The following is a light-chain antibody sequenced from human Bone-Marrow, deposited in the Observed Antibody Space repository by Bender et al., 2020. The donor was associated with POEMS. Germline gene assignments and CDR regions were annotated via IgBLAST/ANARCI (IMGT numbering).Light chain of an antibody. CDR1: SGDIGTYNR. CDR3: SAYAGTNNLRV. J-gene: IGLJ3*02. V-gene: IGLV2-23*01. Sequence: QSALTQPASVSGSPGQSITISCTGTSGDIGTYNRVSWYQQHPGKAPKLIIYEVTKRPSGVSSRFSGSKSAYTASLTISGLQAEDEADYYCSAYAGTNNLRVFGGGTKLTVL. CDR2: EVT.